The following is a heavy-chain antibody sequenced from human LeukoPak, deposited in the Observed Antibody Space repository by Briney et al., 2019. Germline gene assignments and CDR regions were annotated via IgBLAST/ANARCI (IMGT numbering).Heavy chain of an antibody. J-gene: IGHJ4*02. Sequence: GESLKISCKGSGYSFTKYWIGWVRQTPEKGLEWMGIIYPGDSDTRYSPSFQGQVTISADKSISTAYLQWSSLKASDTAMYYCARQSRSSWYNYFDYWGQGTLVTVSS. CDR3: ARQSRSSWYNYFDY. CDR2: IYPGDSDT. V-gene: IGHV5-51*01. D-gene: IGHD6-13*01. CDR1: GYSFTKYW.